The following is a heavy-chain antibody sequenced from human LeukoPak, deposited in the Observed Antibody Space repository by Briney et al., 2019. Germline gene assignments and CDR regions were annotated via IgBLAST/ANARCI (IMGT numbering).Heavy chain of an antibody. V-gene: IGHV4-34*01. Sequence: SETLSLTCAVYGGSFSGYYWSWIRQPPGKGLEWIGEINHSGSTNYNPSLKSRVTISVDTSKNQFSLKLSSVTAADTAVYYCARHPRRTMVRGVINTAYYFDYWGQGTLVTVSS. D-gene: IGHD3-10*01. CDR3: ARHPRRTMVRGVINTAYYFDY. J-gene: IGHJ4*02. CDR1: GGSFSGYY. CDR2: INHSGST.